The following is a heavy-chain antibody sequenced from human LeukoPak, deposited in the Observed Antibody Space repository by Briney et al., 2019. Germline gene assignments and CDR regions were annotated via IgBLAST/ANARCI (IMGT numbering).Heavy chain of an antibody. D-gene: IGHD3-16*01. Sequence: GGSLRLSCAASGFTFSSYAMHWVRQAPGKGLEWVSGISWNSGGIGYGDSVRGRFTISRDNAKNSLYLQMDSLRAEDSALYYCVKDISPGYANSWSDSWGQGTLVTVSS. J-gene: IGHJ4*02. CDR2: ISWNSGGI. V-gene: IGHV3-9*01. CDR1: GFTFSSYA. CDR3: VKDISPGYANSWSDS.